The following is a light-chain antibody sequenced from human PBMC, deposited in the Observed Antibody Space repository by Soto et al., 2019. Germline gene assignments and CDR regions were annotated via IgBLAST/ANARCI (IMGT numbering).Light chain of an antibody. CDR3: LQDFNYPRT. CDR1: QGIRND. CDR2: EAS. V-gene: IGKV1-6*01. J-gene: IGKJ1*01. Sequence: AILMTQSPSSVSASVGDRVTITCRASQGIRNDLAWYQQKPGKAPKLLIYEASTFQSGVPSRFSGSYSGTDFTLTIGSLQPEDFTTYYCLQDFNYPRTFGQGTKVEIK.